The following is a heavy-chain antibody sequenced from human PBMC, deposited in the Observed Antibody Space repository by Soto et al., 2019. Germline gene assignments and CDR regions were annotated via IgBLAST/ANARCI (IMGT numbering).Heavy chain of an antibody. V-gene: IGHV3-74*01. Sequence: GGSLRLSCAASGFTFSSYWMHWVRQAPGKGLVWVSRINSDGSSTSYADSVKGRFTISRDNAKNTLYLQMNSLRAEDTAVYYCARDGHYYGSGRAPNWFAPWGQGTLVTVSS. D-gene: IGHD3-10*01. CDR3: ARDGHYYGSGRAPNWFAP. J-gene: IGHJ5*02. CDR2: INSDGSST. CDR1: GFTFSSYW.